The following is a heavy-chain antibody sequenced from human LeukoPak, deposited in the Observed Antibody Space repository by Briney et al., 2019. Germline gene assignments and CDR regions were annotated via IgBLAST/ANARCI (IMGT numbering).Heavy chain of an antibody. CDR3: AREMESSGWYGAFDI. CDR2: IYYSGST. V-gene: IGHV4-59*01. J-gene: IGHJ3*02. Sequence: SETLSLTCTVSGVSISSYYWSWLRQPPGKGLEWVGYIYYSGSTNYNPSLKSRVTISVDTSKNQFSLKLSSVTAADTAVYYCAREMESSGWYGAFDIWGQGTMVTVSS. CDR1: GVSISSYY. D-gene: IGHD6-19*01.